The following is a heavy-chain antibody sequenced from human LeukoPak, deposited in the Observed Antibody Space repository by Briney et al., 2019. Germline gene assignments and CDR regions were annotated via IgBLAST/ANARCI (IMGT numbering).Heavy chain of an antibody. V-gene: IGHV1-69*13. Sequence: GASVKVSCKASGGTFSSYAISWVRQAPGQGLEWMGGIIPIFGTANYAQKFQGRVTITADESTSTAYMELSSLRSEDTAVYYCARDLEDYVWGSYRYPFDPWGQGTLVTVSS. CDR1: GGTFSSYA. CDR3: ARDLEDYVWGSYRYPFDP. CDR2: IIPIFGTA. J-gene: IGHJ5*02. D-gene: IGHD3-16*02.